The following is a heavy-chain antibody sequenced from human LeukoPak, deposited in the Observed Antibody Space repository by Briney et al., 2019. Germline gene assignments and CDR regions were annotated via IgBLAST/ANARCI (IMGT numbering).Heavy chain of an antibody. D-gene: IGHD6-13*01. V-gene: IGHV3-48*01. J-gene: IGHJ6*03. CDR3: ARDRIEQQRTLGRSTSYYNYYYMDV. CDR2: ISSSSSTI. CDR1: GFSFSGFG. Sequence: GGSLRLSCTASGFSFSGFGMHWVRQAPGKGLERVSYISSSSSTIYYADSVKGRFTISRDNAKNSLYLQMNSLRAEDTAVYYCARDRIEQQRTLGRSTSYYNYYYMDVWGKGTTVTVSS.